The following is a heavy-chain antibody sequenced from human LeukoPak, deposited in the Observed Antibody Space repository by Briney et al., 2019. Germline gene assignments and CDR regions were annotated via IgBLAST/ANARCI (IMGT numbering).Heavy chain of an antibody. Sequence: ASVKVSCKASGGTFSSYAISWVRQAPGQGLEWMGRIIPIFGTANYAQKFQGRVTITTDESTSTAYMELSSLRSEDTAVYYCARPKSLEATGNYFDYWGQGTLVTVSS. CDR1: GGTFSSYA. J-gene: IGHJ4*02. CDR3: ARPKSLEATGNYFDY. CDR2: IIPIFGTA. V-gene: IGHV1-69*05. D-gene: IGHD1-26*01.